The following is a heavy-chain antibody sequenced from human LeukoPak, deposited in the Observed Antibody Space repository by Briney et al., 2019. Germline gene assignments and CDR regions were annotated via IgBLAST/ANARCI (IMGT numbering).Heavy chain of an antibody. Sequence: GASVKVSCKASGYTFTDYYVHWVRQAPGQGLEWMGWINPNSGATFYAQTFQGRVTMTRDTSINTVFVELNRLRPDDTAVYYCARGGIAAADDYWGQGTLVTVSS. CDR3: ARGGIAAADDY. J-gene: IGHJ4*02. D-gene: IGHD6-13*01. CDR1: GYTFTDYY. CDR2: INPNSGAT. V-gene: IGHV1-2*02.